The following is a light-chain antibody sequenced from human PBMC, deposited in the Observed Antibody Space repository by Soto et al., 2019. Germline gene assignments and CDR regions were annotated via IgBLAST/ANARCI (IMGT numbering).Light chain of an antibody. Sequence: EIVMTQSPATLSLSPGERATLSCRASQSVYSNLAWYQQKPGQAPGLLIYGASTRATGIPARFSGSGSGTEFTLTISSLQSEDFAVYHCQQYNDWPRTFAQGTKVEIK. CDR2: GAS. V-gene: IGKV3-15*01. CDR3: QQYNDWPRT. CDR1: QSVYSN. J-gene: IGKJ1*01.